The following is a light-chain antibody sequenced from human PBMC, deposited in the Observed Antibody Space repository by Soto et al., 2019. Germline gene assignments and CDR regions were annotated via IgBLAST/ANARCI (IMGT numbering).Light chain of an antibody. J-gene: IGKJ1*01. CDR2: GAS. CDR3: QQYYSSPRT. Sequence: EIVLTQAPGTLSLSPGGRATLSCRASQSISSSYLTWYQQKPGRAPRLFIFGASSRAAGIPDRFSGSGSDTDFTLTISRLEPEDFAVYYCQQYYSSPRTFGQGTKVDIK. V-gene: IGKV3-20*01. CDR1: QSISSSY.